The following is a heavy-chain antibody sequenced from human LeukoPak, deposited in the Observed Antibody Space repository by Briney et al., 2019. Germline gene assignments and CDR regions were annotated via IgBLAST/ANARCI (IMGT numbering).Heavy chain of an antibody. CDR1: GFTFSSYG. CDR3: ARDTPNDKTYYYDSSGLDFDY. Sequence: GVSLRLSCAASGFTFSSYGMHWVRQAPGKGLECVAVIWYDGSNKDYADSVKGRFTISRDNSKNTLYLQMNSLRAEDTAVYYCARDTPNDKTYYYDSSGLDFDYWGQGTLVSVSS. D-gene: IGHD3-22*01. J-gene: IGHJ4*02. V-gene: IGHV3-33*01. CDR2: IWYDGSNK.